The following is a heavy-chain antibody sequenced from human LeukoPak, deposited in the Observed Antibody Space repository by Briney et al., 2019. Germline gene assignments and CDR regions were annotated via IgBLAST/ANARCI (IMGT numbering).Heavy chain of an antibody. J-gene: IGHJ4*02. CDR3: ARADPYEYYFDY. V-gene: IGHV4-61*02. CDR2: IYTSGST. D-gene: IGHD5-12*01. CDR1: GGSISSGSYY. Sequence: ASQTLPLTCTVSGGSISSGSYYWSWIRQPAGKGLEWIGRIYTSGSTNYNPSLKSRVTISVDTSKNQFSLKLSSVTAADTAVYYCARADPYEYYFDYWGQGTLVTVSS.